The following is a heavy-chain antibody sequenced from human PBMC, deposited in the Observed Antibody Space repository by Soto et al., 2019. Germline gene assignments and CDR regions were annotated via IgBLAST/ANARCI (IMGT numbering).Heavy chain of an antibody. Sequence: GGSLRLSCVASGFTFENYAMSWVRQAPGKGLEWVSAISGSGGTTYYSDSVRGRFTISRDNSKNTVYLQMNDLRVEDAAEYFCAKDSWAIFGVPAGEYYAMDVWGQGTTVTVSS. CDR2: ISGSGGTT. V-gene: IGHV3-23*01. D-gene: IGHD3-3*01. CDR1: GFTFENYA. J-gene: IGHJ6*02. CDR3: AKDSWAIFGVPAGEYYAMDV.